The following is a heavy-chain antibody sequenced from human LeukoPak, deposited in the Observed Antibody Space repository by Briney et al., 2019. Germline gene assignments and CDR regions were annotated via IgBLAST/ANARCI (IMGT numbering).Heavy chain of an antibody. J-gene: IGHJ4*02. CDR1: GFTFSSYG. D-gene: IGHD4-17*01. V-gene: IGHV3-30*03. CDR2: ISYNGSNK. CDR3: ARGPDDYGDFYFDY. Sequence: GGSLRLSCAAPGFTFSSYGMHWVRRAPGKGLEWVAVISYNGSNKYYADSVKGRFTISRDNSKNTLYLQMNSLRAEDTAVYYCARGPDDYGDFYFDYWGQGTLVTVSS.